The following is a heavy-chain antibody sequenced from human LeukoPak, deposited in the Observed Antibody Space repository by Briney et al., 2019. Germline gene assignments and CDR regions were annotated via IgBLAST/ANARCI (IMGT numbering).Heavy chain of an antibody. CDR1: GFTFSSYW. CDR3: AGGGYTYGLY. J-gene: IGHJ4*02. V-gene: IGHV3-74*01. D-gene: IGHD5-18*01. Sequence: QSGGSLRLSSAVSGFTFSSYWMHWVRQAPGKGLVWVSRINRDGSSTSYADSVKRRFTISRDNTKNTLHLQMNSLRAEDTAVYYCAGGGYTYGLYWGQGDLVTVSS. CDR2: INRDGSST.